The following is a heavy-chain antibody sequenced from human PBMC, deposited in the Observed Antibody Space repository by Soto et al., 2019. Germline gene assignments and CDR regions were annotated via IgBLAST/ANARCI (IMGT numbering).Heavy chain of an antibody. CDR1: GGSISSSSYY. J-gene: IGHJ4*02. CDR2: IYHSGST. V-gene: IGHV4-39*07. CDR3: AAGAIFGVVPLDY. D-gene: IGHD3-3*01. Sequence: SETLSLTCTVSGGSISSSSYYWGWIRQPPGKGLEWIGCIYHSGSTYYNPSLKSRVTISVDTSKNQFSLKLSSVTAADTAVYYCAAGAIFGVVPLDYWGQGTLVTVSS.